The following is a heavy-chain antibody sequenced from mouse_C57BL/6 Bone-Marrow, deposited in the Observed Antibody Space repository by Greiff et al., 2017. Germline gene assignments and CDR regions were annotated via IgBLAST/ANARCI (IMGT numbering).Heavy chain of an antibody. CDR1: GFTFSDYG. CDR2: ISSGSSTI. CDR3: ARPHYYGSSYSWVAY. J-gene: IGHJ3*01. D-gene: IGHD1-1*01. Sequence: EVQRVESGGGLVKPGGSLKLSCAASGFTFSDYGMHWVRQAPEKGLEWVAYISSGSSTIYYAATVKGRFTITRDNAKNTLFLQMTSLRSENTAMYYCARPHYYGSSYSWVAYWGQGTLVTVSA. V-gene: IGHV5-17*01.